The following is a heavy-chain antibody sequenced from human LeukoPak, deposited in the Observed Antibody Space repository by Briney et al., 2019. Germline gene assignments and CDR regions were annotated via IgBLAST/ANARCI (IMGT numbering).Heavy chain of an antibody. CDR2: ISNSGSTM. Sequence: PGGSLGLSYAASGLTFSDHYMSWIRQVPGKGLEYISYISNSGSTMQYTDSVKGRFTTSRDNAKNSLYLQMSSLRVEDTAVYYCARAARLIEFRGQGTLVTVSS. D-gene: IGHD2/OR15-2a*01. CDR1: GLTFSDHY. CDR3: ARAARLIEF. J-gene: IGHJ4*02. V-gene: IGHV3-11*01.